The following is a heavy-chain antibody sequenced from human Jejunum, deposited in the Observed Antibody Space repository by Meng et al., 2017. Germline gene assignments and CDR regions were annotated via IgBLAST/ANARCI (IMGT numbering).Heavy chain of an antibody. V-gene: IGHV3-47*01. CDR2: IGTGGDT. CDR3: AKVALPIVVVIAPTRSV. J-gene: IGHJ4*01. D-gene: IGHD2-21*01. Sequence: GGPLRLSCAASGFAFSSYALHWVRRAPGKGLEWVSAIGTGGDTYYADSVMGRFTISRDNAKKSLYLHMINLIAEDKAVYSCAKVALPIVVVIAPTRSVRGQGTLVTVSS. CDR1: GFAFSSYA.